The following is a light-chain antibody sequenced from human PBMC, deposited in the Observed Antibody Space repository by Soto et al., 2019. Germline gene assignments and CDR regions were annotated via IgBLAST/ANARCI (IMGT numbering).Light chain of an antibody. CDR3: QQYNSMLS. V-gene: IGKV1-33*01. CDR1: HDVSRN. CDR2: DAS. J-gene: IGKJ4*02. Sequence: DIQMTQSPSSLSASVGDRVTIACQSSHDVSRNLNWFQQKPGEAPKILIYDASNLERGVPSRFSASVSGTDFTFTISSLQPEDVATYYCQQYNSMLSFGGVTEIELK.